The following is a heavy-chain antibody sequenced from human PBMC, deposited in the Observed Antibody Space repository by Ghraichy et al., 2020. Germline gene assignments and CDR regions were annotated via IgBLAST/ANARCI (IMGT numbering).Heavy chain of an antibody. CDR1: GGSISSYY. CDR3: ASSPGGYSRGWYNY. D-gene: IGHD6-19*01. V-gene: IGHV4-59*01. Sequence: SETLSLTCTVSGGSISSYYWSWIRQPPGKGLEWIGYIYYSGSTNYNPSLKSRVTISVDTSKNQFSLKLSSVTAADTAVYYCASSPGGYSRGWYNYWGQGTLVTVSS. J-gene: IGHJ4*02. CDR2: IYYSGST.